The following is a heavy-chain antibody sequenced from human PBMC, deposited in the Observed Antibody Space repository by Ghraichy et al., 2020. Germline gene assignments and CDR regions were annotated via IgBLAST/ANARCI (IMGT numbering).Heavy chain of an antibody. CDR2: INHSGST. CDR3: ARSPPTSCPDY. Sequence: SETLSLTCAVYGGSFSGYYWSWIRQPPGKGLEWIGEINHSGSTNYNPSLKSRVTISVDTPKNQFSLKLSFVTAADTAVYYCARSPPTSCPDYWGQGTLVTVSS. V-gene: IGHV4-34*01. D-gene: IGHD2-2*01. CDR1: GGSFSGYY. J-gene: IGHJ4*02.